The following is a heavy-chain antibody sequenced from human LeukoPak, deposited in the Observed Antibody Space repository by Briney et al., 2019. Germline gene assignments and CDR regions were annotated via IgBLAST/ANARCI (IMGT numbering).Heavy chain of an antibody. CDR1: GFTFSSYA. CDR2: ISYDGSNK. V-gene: IGHV3-30-3*01. Sequence: PGRSLRLSCAASGFTFSSYAMHWVRQAPGKGLEWVAVISYDGSNKYYADSVKGRFTISRDNSKNTLYLQMNSLRAEDTAVYYCARGVEQWLVHFDYWGQGTLVTVSS. D-gene: IGHD6-19*01. J-gene: IGHJ4*02. CDR3: ARGVEQWLVHFDY.